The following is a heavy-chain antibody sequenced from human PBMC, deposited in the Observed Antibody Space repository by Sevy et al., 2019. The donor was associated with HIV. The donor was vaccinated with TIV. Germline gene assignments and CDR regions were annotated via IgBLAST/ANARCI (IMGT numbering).Heavy chain of an antibody. Sequence: SETLSLTCTVSGGSISSYYWSWIRQPPGKGLEWIGYIYYSGSTNYNPSLKSRVTISVDTSKNQFSLKLSSVTAADTAVYYCAGHGNWGFSDYWGQGTLVTVSS. CDR3: AGHGNWGFSDY. D-gene: IGHD7-27*01. CDR1: GGSISSYY. V-gene: IGHV4-59*08. J-gene: IGHJ4*02. CDR2: IYYSGST.